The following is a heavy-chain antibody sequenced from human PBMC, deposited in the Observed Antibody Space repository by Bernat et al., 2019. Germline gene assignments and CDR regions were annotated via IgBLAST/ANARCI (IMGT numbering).Heavy chain of an antibody. J-gene: IGHJ5*02. V-gene: IGHV4-38-2*01. CDR1: GYSISSGYY. CDR2: IYHSGST. D-gene: IGHD5-18*01. Sequence: QVQLQESGPGLVKPSETLSLTCAVSGYSISSGYYWGWIRQPPGKGLERIGSIYHSGSTYYNPSLKSRVTISVDTSKNQFSLTLSSVTAADTAVYYCARGHGGDSYGQPFDPWGQGTLVSVS. CDR3: ARGHGGDSYGQPFDP.